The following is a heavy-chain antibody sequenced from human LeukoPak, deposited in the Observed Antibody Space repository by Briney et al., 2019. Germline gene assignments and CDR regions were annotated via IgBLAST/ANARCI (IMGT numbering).Heavy chain of an antibody. Sequence: SETLSLTCTVSGGSISSYYWRWIRQPPGKGLEWIGYIYYSGSTNYNPSLKSRVTISVDTSKNQFSLKLSSVTAADTAVYYCARGPDIVVVPAAYWYFDLWGRGTLVTVSP. CDR3: ARGPDIVVVPAAYWYFDL. CDR1: GGSISSYY. V-gene: IGHV4-59*01. J-gene: IGHJ2*01. CDR2: IYYSGST. D-gene: IGHD2-2*01.